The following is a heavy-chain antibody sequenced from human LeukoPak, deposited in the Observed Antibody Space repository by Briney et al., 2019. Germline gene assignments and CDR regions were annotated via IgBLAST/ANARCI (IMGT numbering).Heavy chain of an antibody. CDR2: ISSSSTI. J-gene: IGHJ4*02. CDR1: GFTFSSYS. CDR3: ARNYGDYGSCLDY. V-gene: IGHV3-48*01. D-gene: IGHD4-17*01. Sequence: GGSLRLSCAASGFTFSSYSMNWVRQAPGKGLEWVSYISSSSTIYYADSVKGRFTISRDNAKNSLYLQMNSLRAEDTAVYYCARNYGDYGSCLDYWGQGTLVTVSS.